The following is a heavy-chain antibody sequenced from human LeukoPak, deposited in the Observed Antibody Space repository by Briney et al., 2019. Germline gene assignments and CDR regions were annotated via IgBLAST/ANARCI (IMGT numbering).Heavy chain of an antibody. D-gene: IGHD3-10*01. Sequence: GGSLRLSCAASGFTFSSYGMSWVRQAPGKGLEWVSAISGSGGSTYYADSVRGRFTISRDISKNTLYLQMNSLRAEDTAVYYCARVLSGRGSLYDYYYYMDVWGKGTTVTISS. V-gene: IGHV3-23*01. CDR2: ISGSGGST. J-gene: IGHJ6*03. CDR3: ARVLSGRGSLYDYYYYMDV. CDR1: GFTFSSYG.